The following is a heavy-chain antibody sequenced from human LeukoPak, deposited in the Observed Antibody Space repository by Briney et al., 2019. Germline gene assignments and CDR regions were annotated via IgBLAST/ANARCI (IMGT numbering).Heavy chain of an antibody. V-gene: IGHV4-39*02. Sequence: SETLSLTCTVSGGSISSSSYYWGWIRQPPVKGLDWIGSIYYSGSTYYNPSLKSRVTISVDTSKNQFSLKLSSVTAADTAVFYCARDQGEAAAGTDSFDYWGQGTLVTVSS. CDR1: GGSISSSSYY. CDR3: ARDQGEAAAGTDSFDY. CDR2: IYYSGST. D-gene: IGHD6-13*01. J-gene: IGHJ4*02.